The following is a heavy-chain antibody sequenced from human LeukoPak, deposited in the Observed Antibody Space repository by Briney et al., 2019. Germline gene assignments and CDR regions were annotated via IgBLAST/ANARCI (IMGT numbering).Heavy chain of an antibody. D-gene: IGHD3-22*01. CDR3: AKDLHYYDSSGLDY. J-gene: IGHJ4*02. V-gene: IGHV3-23*01. Sequence: RTGGSLRLSCAASGFTFSSYAMSWLRQAPGKGLEWVSAISGSGGSTYYADSVKGRFTISRDNSKNTLYLQMNSLRAEETAVYYCAKDLHYYDSSGLDYWGQGTLVTVSS. CDR1: GFTFSSYA. CDR2: ISGSGGST.